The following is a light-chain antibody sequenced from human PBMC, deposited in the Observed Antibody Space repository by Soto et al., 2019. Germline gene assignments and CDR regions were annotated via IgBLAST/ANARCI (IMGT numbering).Light chain of an antibody. CDR2: DAS. V-gene: IGKV1-39*01. J-gene: IGKJ1*01. Sequence: DIQMTQSPSTLSASVGDRITITCRASQSIRSWLAWYQQKPEKAPTLLIYDASILESGVPSRFSGSGSGTDFTLTISSLQPEDFATYYCQQSYSTPWTFGQGTKVDIK. CDR3: QQSYSTPWT. CDR1: QSIRSW.